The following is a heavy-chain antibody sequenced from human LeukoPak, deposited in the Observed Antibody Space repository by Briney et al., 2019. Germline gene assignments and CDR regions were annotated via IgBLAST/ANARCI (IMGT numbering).Heavy chain of an antibody. J-gene: IGHJ4*02. Sequence: PGGSLRLSCAASGFTFSSYAMSWVRQAPGKGLEWVSAISGSGGSTYYADSVKGRFTISRDNSKNTLYPQMNSLRAEDTAVYYCAKDPNYDFWSGPFDYWGQGTLVTVSS. D-gene: IGHD3-3*01. V-gene: IGHV3-23*01. CDR1: GFTFSSYA. CDR3: AKDPNYDFWSGPFDY. CDR2: ISGSGGST.